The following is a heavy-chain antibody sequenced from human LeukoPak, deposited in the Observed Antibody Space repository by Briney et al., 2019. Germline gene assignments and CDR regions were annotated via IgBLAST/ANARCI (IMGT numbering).Heavy chain of an antibody. CDR2: MNPNSVNT. CDR1: GYTFTSYD. D-gene: IGHD4-17*01. CDR3: ARTHTVTTGDDAFDI. V-gene: IGHV1-8*01. J-gene: IGHJ3*02. Sequence: ASVKVSCKASGYTFTSYDINWVRQATGQGLEWMGWMNPNSVNTGYAQKFQGRVTMTRNTSISTAYMELSSLRSEDTAVYYCARTHTVTTGDDAFDIWGQGTMVTVSS.